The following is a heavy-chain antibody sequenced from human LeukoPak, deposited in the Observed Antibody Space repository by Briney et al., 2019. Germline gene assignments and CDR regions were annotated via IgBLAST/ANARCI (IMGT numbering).Heavy chain of an antibody. CDR2: ISGNGYSA. V-gene: IGHV3-23*01. J-gene: IGHJ4*02. CDR1: GFTFSSFA. CDR3: VTARERREYTGYDWNYFDH. Sequence: GGSLRLSCASSGFTFSSFALSWLRQAPGKGLEWVSSISGNGYSAEYAEAEEGRFTVSREYSKNTMYLKMSSMREEDAGVYFCVTARERREYTGYDWNYFDHWGQGSLVTVSS. D-gene: IGHD5-12*01.